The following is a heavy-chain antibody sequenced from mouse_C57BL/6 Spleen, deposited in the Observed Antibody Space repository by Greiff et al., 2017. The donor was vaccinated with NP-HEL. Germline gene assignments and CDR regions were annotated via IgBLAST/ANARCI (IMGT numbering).Heavy chain of an antibody. D-gene: IGHD1-1*01. CDR2: INPSTGGT. J-gene: IGHJ4*01. CDR1: GYSFTGYY. Sequence: VQLQQSGPELVKPGASVKISCKASGYSFTGYYMNWVKQSPEKSLEWIGAINPSTGGTTYNQKFKAKATLTVDKSSSTAYMQLKSLTSEDSAVYYCARYDYYGSSYEYYAMDYWGQGTSVTVSS. V-gene: IGHV1-42*01. CDR3: ARYDYYGSSYEYYAMDY.